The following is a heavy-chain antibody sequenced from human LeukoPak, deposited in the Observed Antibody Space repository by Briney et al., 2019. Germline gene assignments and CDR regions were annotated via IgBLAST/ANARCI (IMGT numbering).Heavy chain of an antibody. CDR3: TTGGSGYSYGY. Sequence: LGASLRVSCAASGYTFSNAWMSWVRRAPGQGLEWIGRINSKNDGGTTDYTAQGKVRFTIARSDSKNTLDLQMNSLKTEDTAVYYCTTGGSGYSYGYWGQGTLVTVSS. V-gene: IGHV3-15*01. D-gene: IGHD5-18*01. CDR2: INSKNDGGTT. CDR1: GYTFSNAW. J-gene: IGHJ4*02.